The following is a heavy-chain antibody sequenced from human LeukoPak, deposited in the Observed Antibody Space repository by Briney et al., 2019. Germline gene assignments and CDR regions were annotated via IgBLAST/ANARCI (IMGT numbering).Heavy chain of an antibody. J-gene: IGHJ3*02. Sequence: GGSLRLSCAASGFTFDDYAMHWVRQAPGKGLEWVSGISWNSGSIGYADSVKGRFTISRDNAKNSLYLQMNSLRAEDTALYYCAKERANSDAFDIWGQGTMVTVSS. CDR1: GFTFDDYA. CDR2: ISWNSGSI. CDR3: AKERANSDAFDI. D-gene: IGHD5-24*01. V-gene: IGHV3-9*01.